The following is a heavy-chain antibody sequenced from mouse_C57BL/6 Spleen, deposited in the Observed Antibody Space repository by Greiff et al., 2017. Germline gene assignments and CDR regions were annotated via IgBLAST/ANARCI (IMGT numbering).Heavy chain of an antibody. J-gene: IGHJ4*01. CDR2: ISSGSSTI. CDR3: RRMETRAMDY. V-gene: IGHV5-17*01. Sequence: EVMLVESGGGLVKPGGSLKLSCAASGFTFSDYGMHWVRQAPEKGLEWVAYISSGSSTIYYAGTVKGRFTISRDHATNTLFLQLTRLRSEDTTMYYCRRMETRAMDYWGQGTSVTVSS. CDR1: GFTFSDYG.